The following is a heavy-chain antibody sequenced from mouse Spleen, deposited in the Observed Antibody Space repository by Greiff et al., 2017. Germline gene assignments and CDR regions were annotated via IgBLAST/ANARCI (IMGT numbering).Heavy chain of an antibody. Sequence: VQLQQPGAELVKPGASVKMSCKASGYTFTSYWITWVKQRPGQGLEWIGDIYPGSGSTNYNEKFKSKATLTVDTSSSTAYMQLSSLTSEDSAVYYCARGDGYYGAFAYWGQGTLVTVSA. CDR1: GYTFTSYW. CDR2: IYPGSGST. CDR3: ARGDGYYGAFAY. D-gene: IGHD2-3*01. V-gene: IGHV1-55*01. J-gene: IGHJ3*01.